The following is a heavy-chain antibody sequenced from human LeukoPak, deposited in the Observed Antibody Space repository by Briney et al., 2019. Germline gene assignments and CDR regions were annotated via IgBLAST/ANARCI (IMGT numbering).Heavy chain of an antibody. CDR2: IYYSGST. Sequence: PSETLSLTCAVYGGSFSGYYWSWIRQPPGKGLEWIGYIYYSGSTNYNPSLKSRVTISVDTSKNQFSLKLSSVTAADTAVYYCARSSQHSSSWYGGGFDPWGQGTLVTVSS. CDR1: GGSFSGYY. J-gene: IGHJ5*02. CDR3: ARSSQHSSSWYGGGFDP. D-gene: IGHD6-13*01. V-gene: IGHV4-59*01.